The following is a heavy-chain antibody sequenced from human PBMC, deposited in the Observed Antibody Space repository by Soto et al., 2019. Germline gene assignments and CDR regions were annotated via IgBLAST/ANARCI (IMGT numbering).Heavy chain of an antibody. J-gene: IGHJ6*03. V-gene: IGHV3-21*01. D-gene: IGHD1-26*01. CDR3: ASGEGELGYYYMDV. Sequence: GGSLRLYCAASGFTFSSYSMNWVRQAPGKGLEWVSSISSSSSYIYYEDSVKGRFTISRDNAKNSLYLQMNSLRAEDTAVYYCASGEGELGYYYMDVWGKGTTVTVSS. CDR1: GFTFSSYS. CDR2: ISSSSSYI.